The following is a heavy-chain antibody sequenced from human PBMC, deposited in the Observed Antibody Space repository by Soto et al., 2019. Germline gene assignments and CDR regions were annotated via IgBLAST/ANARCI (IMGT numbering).Heavy chain of an antibody. V-gene: IGHV4-34*01. CDR3: ARVDYDSSGYPVEEY. CDR1: GGSFSGYY. D-gene: IGHD3-22*01. J-gene: IGHJ4*02. CDR2: INHSGST. Sequence: QVQLQQWGAGLLKPSETLSLTCAVYGGSFSGYYWSWIRQPPGKGLEWIGEINHSGSTNYNPSLKIRVTISVDTSKNQFSLKLSSVTAADTAVYYCARVDYDSSGYPVEEYWGQGTLVTVSS.